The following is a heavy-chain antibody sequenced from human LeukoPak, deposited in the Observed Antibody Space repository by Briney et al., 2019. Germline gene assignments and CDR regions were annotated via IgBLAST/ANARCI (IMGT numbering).Heavy chain of an antibody. J-gene: IGHJ4*02. D-gene: IGHD6-19*01. CDR2: IYPGDSDT. V-gene: IGHV5-51*01. CDR1: GYTFANYW. CDR3: ARREGGWYLDY. Sequence: ESLKISCQGSGYTFANYWIGWVRQMPGKGLEWMGIIYPGDSDTRYSPSFQGQVTISADKSISTAYLQWSSLKASDTAVYYCARREGGWYLDYWGQRTLVTVSS.